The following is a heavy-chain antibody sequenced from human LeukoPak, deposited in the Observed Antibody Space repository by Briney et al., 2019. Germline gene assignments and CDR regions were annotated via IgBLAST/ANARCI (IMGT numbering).Heavy chain of an antibody. CDR3: AKDGALGKPPDYYYYMDV. J-gene: IGHJ6*03. Sequence: GGSLRLSCAASGFDVSVNYMNWIRQSPEKGLEWVSIIHNDGSTYYADSVKGRFTVSRDDSKNTVYLQMNSLRAEDTAVYYCAKDGALGKPPDYYYYMDVWGKGTTVTVSS. V-gene: IGHV3-66*01. CDR1: GFDVSVNY. CDR2: IHNDGST. D-gene: IGHD3-16*01.